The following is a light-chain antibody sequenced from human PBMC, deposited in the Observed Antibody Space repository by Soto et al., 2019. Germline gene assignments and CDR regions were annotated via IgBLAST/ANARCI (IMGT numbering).Light chain of an antibody. CDR3: QQYNDWPPWT. Sequence: ETVLTQSPAPLSVSPGERVTLSCRASQSVSSNLAWYQQRPGQAPRLLISGASTRATGIPARFSGSGSGTEFTLTISSLQSEDFAIYYCQQYNDWPPWTFGQGTKVEIK. CDR2: GAS. V-gene: IGKV3-15*01. J-gene: IGKJ1*01. CDR1: QSVSSN.